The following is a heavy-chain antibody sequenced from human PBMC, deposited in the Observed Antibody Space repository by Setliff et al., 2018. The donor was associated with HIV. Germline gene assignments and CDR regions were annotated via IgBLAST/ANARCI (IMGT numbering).Heavy chain of an antibody. CDR3: ARGEQLGYFDY. CDR2: IYSSGST. V-gene: IGHV4-61*02. CDR1: GGSISSGSYY. Sequence: SETLSLTCTVSGGSISSGSYYWSWIRQPAGKGLEWIGRIYSSGSTKYNPSLKSRVTISVDTSKNQFSLKLRSVTAADTAVYYCARGEQLGYFDYWGQGTLVTVSS. D-gene: IGHD6-6*01. J-gene: IGHJ4*02.